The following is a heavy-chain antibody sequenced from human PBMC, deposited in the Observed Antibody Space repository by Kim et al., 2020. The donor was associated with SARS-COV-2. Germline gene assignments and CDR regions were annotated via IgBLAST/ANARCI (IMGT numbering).Heavy chain of an antibody. Sequence: GGSLRLSCSASGFSLSNHKMHWVRQAPGKELKFVSCITLYGDSTYYADSVKGRFTVSRDNSKNTFYLQMSSLRVEDTAVYYCVRDGIGFEYWGQGTLVTV. CDR3: VRDGIGFEY. D-gene: IGHD3-3*02. J-gene: IGHJ4*02. CDR2: ITLYGDST. V-gene: IGHV3-64D*09. CDR1: GFSLSNHK.